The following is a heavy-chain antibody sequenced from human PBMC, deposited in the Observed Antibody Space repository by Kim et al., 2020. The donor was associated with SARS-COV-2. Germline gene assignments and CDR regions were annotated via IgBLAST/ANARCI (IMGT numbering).Heavy chain of an antibody. V-gene: IGHV4-31*03. J-gene: IGHJ3*02. CDR1: GGSISSGGYY. Sequence: SETLSLTCTVSGGSISSGGYYWSWIRQHPGKGLEWIGYIYYSGSTYYNPSLKSRVTISVDTSKNQFSLKLSSVTAADTAVYYCARVIPYYYDSSGFDAFDIWGQGTMVTVSS. D-gene: IGHD3-22*01. CDR3: ARVIPYYYDSSGFDAFDI. CDR2: IYYSGST.